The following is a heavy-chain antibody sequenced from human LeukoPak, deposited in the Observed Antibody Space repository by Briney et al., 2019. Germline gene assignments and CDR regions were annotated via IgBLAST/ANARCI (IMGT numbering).Heavy chain of an antibody. J-gene: IGHJ1*01. D-gene: IGHD2-2*01. Sequence: GASVKVSCKASGHTFTTYSLAWVRQAPGQSLEWMGWISVNNGGTNYAQSFQDRVTLTRDTSTNTAYLELRSLRSDDTAIIYCATATQPRGYFLHWGQGTLVTVSS. CDR2: ISVNNGGT. CDR3: ATATQPRGYFLH. V-gene: IGHV1-18*01. CDR1: GHTFTTYS.